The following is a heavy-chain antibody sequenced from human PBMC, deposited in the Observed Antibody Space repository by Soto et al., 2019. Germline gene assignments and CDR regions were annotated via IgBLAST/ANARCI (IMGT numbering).Heavy chain of an antibody. CDR2: IYYSGST. D-gene: IGHD2-8*01. CDR1: GGSISSGDYY. V-gene: IGHV4-30-4*01. CDR3: ARSPKGTNFDY. J-gene: IGHJ4*02. Sequence: QVQLQESGPGLVKPSQTLSLTCTVSGGSISSGDYYWTWIRQPPGKGLEWIGYIYYSGSTYYNPSLESRVTISVDTSKTQFSLKLSSVTAADTAVYYCARSPKGTNFDYWGQGTLVTVSS.